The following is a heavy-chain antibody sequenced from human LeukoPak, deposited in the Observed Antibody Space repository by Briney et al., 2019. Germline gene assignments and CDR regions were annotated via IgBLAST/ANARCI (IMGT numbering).Heavy chain of an antibody. V-gene: IGHV3-23*01. J-gene: IGHJ3*02. Sequence: GGSLRLSCAASGFTFSNYAMSWVRQAPGKGLEWVSGLTASGNTTYYADSVKGRFTTSRDNSKNTLYLHMNSLRAEDTAVYYCAKGSSTVTSRAAFDNWGQGTMVTVSS. CDR1: GFTFSNYA. CDR2: LTASGNTT. CDR3: AKGSSTVTSRAAFDN. D-gene: IGHD4-17*01.